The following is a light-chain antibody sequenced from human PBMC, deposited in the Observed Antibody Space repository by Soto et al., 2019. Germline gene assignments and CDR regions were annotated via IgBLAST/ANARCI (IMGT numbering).Light chain of an antibody. CDR1: QNVNGW. Sequence: DIQMTQSPSTLSASVGDRVTITGRASQNVNGWLAWYQQKPGKAPKLLINKASTLESGVPSRFSGRGFGTEFTLTISSPQTDDFATYYCQQYDTRCTFGQGTKVEVK. CDR2: KAS. CDR3: QQYDTRCT. J-gene: IGKJ2*02. V-gene: IGKV1-5*03.